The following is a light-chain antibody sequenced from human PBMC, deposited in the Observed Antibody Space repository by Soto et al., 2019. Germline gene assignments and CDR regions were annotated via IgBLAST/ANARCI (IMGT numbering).Light chain of an antibody. V-gene: IGLV2-23*02. CDR2: EVT. CDR3: CSYAGKSKWV. J-gene: IGLJ3*02. Sequence: QSVLTQPASVSGSLGQSITISCTGTSSDVGSFNFVSWYQQHPGGVPKVTIYEVTERPSGVSNRFSGSKSDNTAFLTITGLQADDEADYYCCSYAGKSKWVFGGGTKLTVL. CDR1: SSDVGSFNF.